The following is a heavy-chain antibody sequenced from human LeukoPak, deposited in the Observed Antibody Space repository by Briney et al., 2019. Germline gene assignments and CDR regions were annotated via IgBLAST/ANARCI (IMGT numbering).Heavy chain of an antibody. D-gene: IGHD2-2*01. CDR1: GGSITTTSYF. Sequence: SETLSLTCTVSGGSITTTSYFWAWIRQPPGGGLEWIASIYYSGTTYYNSSLKSRVTISVETSKNHFSLKLSSVTAADTALYYCARVYSSTHNWFDTWGQGAQVTVSS. CDR3: ARVYSSTHNWFDT. CDR2: IYYSGTT. V-gene: IGHV4-39*07. J-gene: IGHJ5*02.